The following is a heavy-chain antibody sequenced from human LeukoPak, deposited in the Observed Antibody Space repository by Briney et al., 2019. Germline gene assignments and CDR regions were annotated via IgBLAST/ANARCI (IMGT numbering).Heavy chain of an antibody. V-gene: IGHV1-2*02. D-gene: IGHD1-26*01. Sequence: GASVKVSCKASGYTFTGYYVHWVRQAPGQGLEWMGWMNPKSGGTNYAQKFEARVTMNRDTSISTAYMELSRLRFDDTAVYYCARNMGHRLVGTTNYFDYWGQGTLVTVSS. CDR2: MNPKSGGT. J-gene: IGHJ4*02. CDR1: GYTFTGYY. CDR3: ARNMGHRLVGTTNYFDY.